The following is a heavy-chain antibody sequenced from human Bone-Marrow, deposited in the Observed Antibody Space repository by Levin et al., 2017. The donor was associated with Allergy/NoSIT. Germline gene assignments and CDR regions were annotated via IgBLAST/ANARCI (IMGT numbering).Heavy chain of an antibody. Sequence: GESLKISCRASGFTFTTYDINWVRQATGQGLEWLGWVSPNSGQTEYAQNFQGRVTMTRNPSITTAYMELRSLRYEDTAVYYCARGTTVTSRYFDLWGRGTLVIVSS. CDR3: ARGTTVTSRYFDL. J-gene: IGHJ2*01. CDR2: VSPNSGQT. CDR1: GFTFTTYD. D-gene: IGHD4-17*01. V-gene: IGHV1-8*01.